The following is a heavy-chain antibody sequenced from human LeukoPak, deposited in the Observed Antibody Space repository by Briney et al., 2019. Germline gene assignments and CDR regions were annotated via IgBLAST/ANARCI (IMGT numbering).Heavy chain of an antibody. V-gene: IGHV3-53*01. CDR2: IHTDGTT. Sequence: GGSLRLSCAASGFSVSNDYMSGVRQAPGKGLEWVSVIHTDGTTYYADSVKGRFTISRDNYRNALILYMDRLGAEDTAIYYCARDRPWGGLNGFDYWGQGTLVTVSS. CDR3: ARDRPWGGLNGFDY. D-gene: IGHD6-6*01. CDR1: GFSVSNDY. J-gene: IGHJ4*02.